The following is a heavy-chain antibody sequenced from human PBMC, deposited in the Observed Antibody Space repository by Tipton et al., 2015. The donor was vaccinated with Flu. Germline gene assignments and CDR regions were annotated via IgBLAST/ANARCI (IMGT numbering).Heavy chain of an antibody. CDR3: ARDFGTTAYQFDY. V-gene: IGHV3-33*01. D-gene: IGHD2/OR15-2a*01. J-gene: IGHJ4*02. CDR1: GFTFTNYG. CDR2: IWYDGTKK. Sequence: SLRLSCAASGFTFTNYGFHWVRQGPGKGLDWVAVIWYDGTKKYYAESVKGRFTISRDDSKNTLYLQMNSLRAEDTAVYYCARDFGTTAYQFDYWGQGTLVTVSS.